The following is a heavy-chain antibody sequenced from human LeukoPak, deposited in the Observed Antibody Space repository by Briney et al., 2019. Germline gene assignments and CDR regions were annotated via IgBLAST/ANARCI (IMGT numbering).Heavy chain of an antibody. D-gene: IGHD2-2*01. CDR3: ARLKRLGYCSSTSCYEPYYYYMDV. Sequence: SETLSLTCAVYGGSFSGYYWSWIRQPPGKGLEWIGEINHSGSTNYNPSLKSRVTISVDTSKNQFSLKLSSVTAADTAVYYCARLKRLGYCSSTSCYEPYYYYMDVWGKGTTVTISS. J-gene: IGHJ6*03. V-gene: IGHV4-34*01. CDR1: GGSFSGYY. CDR2: INHSGST.